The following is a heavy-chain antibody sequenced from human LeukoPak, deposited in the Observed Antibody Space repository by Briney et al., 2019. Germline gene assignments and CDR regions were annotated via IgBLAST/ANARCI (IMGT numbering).Heavy chain of an antibody. CDR1: GFTFSSYA. CDR2: ISGNGVST. J-gene: IGHJ4*02. Sequence: PGGSLRLSCATSGFTFSSYAMSWVRQAPGKGLEWVSAISGNGVSTYYADSVKGRFTISRDNSKNTLYLQMNSLRAEDTAVYYCAKAPQSYDSSGPFDYWGQGTLVTVSS. CDR3: AKAPQSYDSSGPFDY. D-gene: IGHD3-22*01. V-gene: IGHV3-23*01.